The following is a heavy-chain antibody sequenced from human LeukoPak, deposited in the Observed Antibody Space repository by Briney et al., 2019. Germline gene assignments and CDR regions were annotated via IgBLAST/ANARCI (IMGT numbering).Heavy chain of an antibody. Sequence: GGSLRLSCAASGFTVSSYYMTWVRQAPGKGLEWVAVISYDGSNKYYADSVKGRFTISRDNSKNTLYLQMNSLRAEDTAVYFCASGKYRYGDNWFDPWGQGTLVTVSS. D-gene: IGHD5-18*01. J-gene: IGHJ5*02. CDR3: ASGKYRYGDNWFDP. CDR2: ISYDGSNK. V-gene: IGHV3-30*03. CDR1: GFTVSSYY.